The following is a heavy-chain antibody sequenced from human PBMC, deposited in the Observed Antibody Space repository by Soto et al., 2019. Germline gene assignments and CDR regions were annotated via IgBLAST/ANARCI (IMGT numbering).Heavy chain of an antibody. Sequence: GGSLRLSCAASGFTVSSNYMSWVRQAPGKGLEWVSVIYSGGSTYYADSVKGRFTISRDNSKNTLYLQMNSLRAEDTAVYYCARDRVHSGYEIDYWGQGTLVTVSS. J-gene: IGHJ4*02. CDR2: IYSGGST. V-gene: IGHV3-66*01. CDR3: ARDRVHSGYEIDY. D-gene: IGHD5-12*01. CDR1: GFTVSSNY.